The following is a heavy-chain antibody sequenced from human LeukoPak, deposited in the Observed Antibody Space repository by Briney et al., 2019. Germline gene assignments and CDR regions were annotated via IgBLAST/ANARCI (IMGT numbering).Heavy chain of an antibody. J-gene: IGHJ3*02. Sequence: GGSLRLSCAASGFTFGSYGMHWVRQAPGKGLEWVAVISFDERNIFYGDSVKGRFTISRDNSKNTLYLQMHSLRPEDTSVYYCAKDSGYANAFDIWSQGTMVTVSS. CDR2: ISFDERNI. CDR3: AKDSGYANAFDI. D-gene: IGHD5-12*01. V-gene: IGHV3-30*18. CDR1: GFTFGSYG.